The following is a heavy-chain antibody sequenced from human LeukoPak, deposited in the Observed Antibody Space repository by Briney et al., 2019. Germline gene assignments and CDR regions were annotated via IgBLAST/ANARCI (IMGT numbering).Heavy chain of an antibody. D-gene: IGHD3-22*01. CDR2: INPSGGST. V-gene: IGHV1-46*01. CDR3: ARFYYDSSGYPADAFDI. CDR1: GYTFTSYY. J-gene: IGHJ3*02. Sequence: ASVKVSCKASGYTFTSYYMHWVRQAPGQGLEWMGIINPSGGSTSYAQKFQGRVTMTRDTSTSTVYMELSSLRSEDTAVYYCARFYYDSSGYPADAFDIWGQGTMVTVSS.